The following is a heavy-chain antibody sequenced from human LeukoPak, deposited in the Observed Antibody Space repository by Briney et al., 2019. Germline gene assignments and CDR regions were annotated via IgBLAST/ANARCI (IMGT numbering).Heavy chain of an antibody. J-gene: IGHJ4*02. CDR3: ANSYNWNDGDY. D-gene: IGHD1-20*01. V-gene: IGHV3-23*01. CDR1: GFTFSSYD. CDR2: ISGSGGST. Sequence: GGSLRLSCAASGFTFSSYDMSWVRQAPGKGLEWVSAISGSGGSTYYADSVKGRFTISRDNSKNTLYLQMNSLRAEDTAVYYCANSYNWNDGDYWGQGTLVTVSS.